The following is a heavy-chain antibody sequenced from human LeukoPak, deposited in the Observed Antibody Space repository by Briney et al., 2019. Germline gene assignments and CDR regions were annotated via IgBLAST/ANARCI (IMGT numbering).Heavy chain of an antibody. CDR1: GFTFRNYW. Sequence: GGSLRLSCAASGFTFRNYWMHWVRQAPGKGLVWVSRMNSDGSRTTYADSVKGRFTISRDNAKNTLYLQMNSLRGEDTAVYYCAREIEVTGEYYFDYWGQRTLVTVSS. CDR3: AREIEVTGEYYFDY. D-gene: IGHD3-22*01. CDR2: MNSDGSRT. J-gene: IGHJ4*02. V-gene: IGHV3-74*01.